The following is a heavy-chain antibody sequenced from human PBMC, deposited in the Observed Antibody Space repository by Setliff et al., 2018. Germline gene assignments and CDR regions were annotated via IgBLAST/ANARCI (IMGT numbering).Heavy chain of an antibody. J-gene: IGHJ4*02. V-gene: IGHV3-48*04. D-gene: IGHD6-19*01. CDR3: ARVTIAVAGYFDF. CDR2: ISSSSSTI. Sequence: GGSLRLSCAASGFTFSSYSMNWVRQAPGKGLEWVSYISSSSSTIYYADSVKGRFTISRDNAKNSLYLQMNSLRAEDTAVYYCARVTIAVAGYFDFWGQGTLGTSPQ. CDR1: GFTFSSYS.